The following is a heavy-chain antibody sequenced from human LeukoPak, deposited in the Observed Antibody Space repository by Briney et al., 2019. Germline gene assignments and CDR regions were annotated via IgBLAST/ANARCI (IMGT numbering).Heavy chain of an antibody. Sequence: ASVKVSCKASGYNFISYGVSWMRLVPGQGLEWMGWISPFNGDTNYAQTFQGRVTMTRDTSISTAYMELSRLRSDDTAVYYCARVGLGYCSSTSCNGAFDIWGQGTMVTVSS. V-gene: IGHV1-18*04. CDR2: ISPFNGDT. CDR3: ARVGLGYCSSTSCNGAFDI. D-gene: IGHD2-2*01. CDR1: GYNFISYG. J-gene: IGHJ3*02.